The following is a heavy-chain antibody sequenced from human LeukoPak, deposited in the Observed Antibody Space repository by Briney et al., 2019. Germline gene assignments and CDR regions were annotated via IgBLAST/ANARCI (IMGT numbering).Heavy chain of an antibody. J-gene: IGHJ4*02. CDR2: ISPNGGIT. D-gene: IGHD4-17*01. Sequence: GGSLTLSCAASGFTLSDYAMSWVRQAPGKGLEFVSVISPNGGITCYADSVKGRFTISRDNSRNTLYLQMNSLRAEDTAVYFCAKDGHPTVTYDYWGQGTLVTVSS. V-gene: IGHV3-23*01. CDR1: GFTLSDYA. CDR3: AKDGHPTVTYDY.